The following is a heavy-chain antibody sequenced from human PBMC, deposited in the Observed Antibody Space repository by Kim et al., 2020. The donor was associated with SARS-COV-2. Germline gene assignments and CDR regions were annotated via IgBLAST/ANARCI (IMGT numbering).Heavy chain of an antibody. D-gene: IGHD3-22*01. CDR2: INGSSSYI. CDR3: ARYRGEDCYDSSGYYY. J-gene: IGHJ4*02. CDR1: GFTFSSYR. Sequence: GGSLRLSCAASGFTFSSYRMHWVRQAPGKGLVWVSSINGSSSYINYADSVKGRFTISRDNAKNSLYLQMNSLRAEDTAVYYCARYRGEDCYDSSGYYYWGQGTLVTVSS. V-gene: IGHV3-21*01.